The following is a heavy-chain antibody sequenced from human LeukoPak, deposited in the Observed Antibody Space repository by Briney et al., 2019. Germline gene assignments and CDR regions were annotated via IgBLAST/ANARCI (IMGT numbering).Heavy chain of an antibody. CDR3: ARGINLSNYYYGMDV. Sequence: GGSLRLSCAASGFTFSSYGMHWVRQAPGKGLEWVAVISYDGSNKYYADSVKGRFTISRDKSKNTLYLQMNSLRAEDTAVYYCARGINLSNYYYGMDVWGQGTTVTVSS. CDR2: ISYDGSNK. V-gene: IGHV3-30*03. CDR1: GFTFSSYG. D-gene: IGHD2/OR15-2a*01. J-gene: IGHJ6*02.